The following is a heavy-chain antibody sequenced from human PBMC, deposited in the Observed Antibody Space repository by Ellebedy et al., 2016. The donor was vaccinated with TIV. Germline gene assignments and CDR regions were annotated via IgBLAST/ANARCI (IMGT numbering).Heavy chain of an antibody. Sequence: GGSLRLSXAASGFTFSSYGMHWVRQAPGKGLEWVAVISYDGSNKYYADSVKGRFTISRDNSKNTLYLQMNSLRAEDTAVYYCAKGRYCSSTSCYKDYWGQGTLVTVSS. CDR1: GFTFSSYG. V-gene: IGHV3-30*18. J-gene: IGHJ4*02. D-gene: IGHD2-2*02. CDR2: ISYDGSNK. CDR3: AKGRYCSSTSCYKDY.